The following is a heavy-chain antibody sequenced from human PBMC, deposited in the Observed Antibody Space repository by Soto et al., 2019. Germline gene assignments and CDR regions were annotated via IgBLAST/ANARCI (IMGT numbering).Heavy chain of an antibody. CDR1: GGSFSGYY. CDR2: INHSGST. D-gene: IGHD6-13*01. CDR3: ARQSIAAAGTRWFDP. V-gene: IGHV4-34*01. J-gene: IGHJ5*02. Sequence: SETLSLTCAVYGGSFSGYYWSWIRQPPGKGLEWIGEINHSGSTNYNPSLKSRVTISVDTSKNQFSLKLSSVTAADTAVYYCARQSIAAAGTRWFDPWGKGTLVT.